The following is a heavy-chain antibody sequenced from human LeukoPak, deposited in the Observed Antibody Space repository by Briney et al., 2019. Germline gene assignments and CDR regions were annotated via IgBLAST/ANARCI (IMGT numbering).Heavy chain of an antibody. CDR2: IYHSGST. CDR1: GGSISSGGYY. J-gene: IGHJ3*02. V-gene: IGHV4-30-2*01. D-gene: IGHD1-26*01. CDR3: ARGPYSGSYYLAFDI. Sequence: SETLSLTCTVSGGSISSGGYYWSWIRQPPGKGLEWIGYIYHSGSTYYNPSLKSRVTISVDRFKNQFSLKLSSVTAADTAVYYCARGPYSGSYYLAFDIWGQGTMVTVSS.